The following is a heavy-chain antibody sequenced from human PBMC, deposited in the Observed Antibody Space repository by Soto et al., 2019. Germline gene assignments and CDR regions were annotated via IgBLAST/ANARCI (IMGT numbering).Heavy chain of an antibody. D-gene: IGHD3-22*01. CDR3: AKDIGDNSAYEY. V-gene: IGHV3-9*01. J-gene: IGHJ4*02. CDR2: ITWNSGNL. CDR1: GFTFDDYA. Sequence: EVQLVASGGGLVQPGRSLRLSCVVSGFTFDDYAMHWVRQAPGKGLEWVSSITWNSGNLGYADSVKGRFTISRDNAKNSLYLQMNSLRPEDTALYYCAKDIGDNSAYEYWGQGTQVTVSS.